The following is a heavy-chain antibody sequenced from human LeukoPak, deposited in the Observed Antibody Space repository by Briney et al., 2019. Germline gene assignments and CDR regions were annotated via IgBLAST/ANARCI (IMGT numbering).Heavy chain of an antibody. V-gene: IGHV1-8*01. J-gene: IGHJ3*02. D-gene: IGHD6-19*01. CDR2: MNPNSGNT. CDR1: GYTFTSYD. Sequence: ASVKVSCKASGYTFTSYDINWVRQATGQGLEWMGWMNPNSGNTGYAQKFQGRVTMTRNTSISTAYMELSSLRSEDTAVYYCARESSGSGWYHDAFDIWGQGTMVTVSS. CDR3: ARESSGSGWYHDAFDI.